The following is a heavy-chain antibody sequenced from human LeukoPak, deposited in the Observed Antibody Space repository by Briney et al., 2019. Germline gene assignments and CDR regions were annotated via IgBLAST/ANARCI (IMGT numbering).Heavy chain of an antibody. Sequence: PGGSLRHSCAASGFTFSSYWMHWVRQAPGKGLEWVAYISSSSSTIYYADSLKGRFTISRDNAKNSLYLQMNSLRDEDTAVYYCARAIGAYTSSSLLYWGQGTLVTVSS. CDR1: GFTFSSYW. CDR3: ARAIGAYTSSSLLY. D-gene: IGHD6-13*01. V-gene: IGHV3-48*02. J-gene: IGHJ4*02. CDR2: ISSSSSTI.